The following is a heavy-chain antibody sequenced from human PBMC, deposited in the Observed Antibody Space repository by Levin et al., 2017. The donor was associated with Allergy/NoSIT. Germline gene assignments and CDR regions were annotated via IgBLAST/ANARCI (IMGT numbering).Heavy chain of an antibody. D-gene: IGHD6-13*01. CDR3: TTDLGGSWTPGWFDP. CDR2: IKSKSDGGTT. V-gene: IGHV3-15*01. CDR1: GFTFSNAW. J-gene: IGHJ5*02. Sequence: GGSLRLSCAASGFTSGFTFSNAWMSWVRQAPGKGLEWVGRIKSKSDGGTTDYAAPVKGRFTISRDDSKNTLYLQINSLKSEDTAVYYCTTDLGGSWTPGWFDPWGQGTLVTVSS.